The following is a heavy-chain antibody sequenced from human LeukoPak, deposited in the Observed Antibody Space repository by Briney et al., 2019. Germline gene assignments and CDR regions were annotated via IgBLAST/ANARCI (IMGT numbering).Heavy chain of an antibody. CDR3: PRDTTKKAPARTNNSNRYNWFDP. CDR1: GGSISSYY. CDR2: IYNSGST. Sequence: SETLSLTCPVSGGSISSYYWSWIRQPAGKGLEWIGYIYNSGSTNYNPSLKSRVTISVVTSQNQFSLKLSSVTAADTAVYYWPRDTTKKAPARTNNSNRYNWFDPWGQGTLVTVSS. V-gene: IGHV4-59*01. D-gene: IGHD1/OR15-1a*01. J-gene: IGHJ5*02.